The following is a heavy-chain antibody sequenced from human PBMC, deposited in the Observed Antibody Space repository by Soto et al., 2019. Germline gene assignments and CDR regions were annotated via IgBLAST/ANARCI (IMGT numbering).Heavy chain of an antibody. Sequence: ASVKVSCKASGYTFTSYAMHWVRQAPGQRLEWMGWINAGNGNTKYSQKFQGRVAITRDTSASTAYMELSSLRSEDTAVYYYARSYYSNYLHLDYWGQGTLVTVSS. CDR2: INAGNGNT. CDR1: GYTFTSYA. V-gene: IGHV1-3*01. CDR3: ARSYYSNYLHLDY. D-gene: IGHD4-4*01. J-gene: IGHJ4*02.